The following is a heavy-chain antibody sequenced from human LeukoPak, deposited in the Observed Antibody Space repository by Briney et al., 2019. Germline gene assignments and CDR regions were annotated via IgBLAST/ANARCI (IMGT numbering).Heavy chain of an antibody. CDR2: ISGSGGST. CDR1: GFTFSSYA. CDR3: AKDPYSGSYFDY. V-gene: IGHV3-23*01. D-gene: IGHD1-26*01. J-gene: IGHJ4*02. Sequence: GGSLRLSCAASGFTFSSYAMSWVRQAPGKGLEWVSAISGSGGSTYYADSVKGRFTISRDNSKNTLYLQMNGLRAEDTAVYYCAKDPYSGSYFDYWGQGTLVTVSS.